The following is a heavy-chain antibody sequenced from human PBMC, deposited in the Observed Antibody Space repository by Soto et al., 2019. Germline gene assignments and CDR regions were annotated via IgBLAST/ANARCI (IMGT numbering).Heavy chain of an antibody. V-gene: IGHV3-48*02. Sequence: GGSLRLSCAVSGFTFSDYTMNWVRQTPGKGLEWLSYINSRGTTIYYADSVKGRFTISRDNAKNSLNLQMNSLRDEDTAVYYCARVEEDYYFYGMDVWGQGTTVTVSS. CDR3: ARVEEDYYFYGMDV. CDR1: GFTFSDYT. J-gene: IGHJ6*01. CDR2: INSRGTTI.